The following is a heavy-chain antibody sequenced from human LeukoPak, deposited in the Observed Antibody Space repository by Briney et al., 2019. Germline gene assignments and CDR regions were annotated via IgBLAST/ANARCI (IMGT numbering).Heavy chain of an antibody. V-gene: IGHV3-48*01. CDR1: GFSLSSYT. J-gene: IGHJ5*02. Sequence: GGSLRLSCNVSGFSLSSYTMNWVRQAPGKGLEWVSYISGSGSTVYYADSVRGRFTMSRDNAKNSLYLQMNSLRAEDTAVYYCARDLGYCSGGSCHNWFDPWGQGTLVTVSS. CDR3: ARDLGYCSGGSCHNWFDP. CDR2: ISGSGSTV. D-gene: IGHD2-15*01.